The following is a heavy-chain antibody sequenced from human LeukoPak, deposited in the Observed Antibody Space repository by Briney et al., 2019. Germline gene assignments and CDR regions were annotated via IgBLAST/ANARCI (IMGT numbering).Heavy chain of an antibody. J-gene: IGHJ4*02. CDR2: VNSDGSIT. CDR3: ARAGEVRGVIIRAIEY. CDR1: GFTFSSYW. V-gene: IGHV3-74*01. D-gene: IGHD3-10*01. Sequence: GGSLILSCAVSGFTFSSYWMYWVRQAPGKGLVWVSRVNSDGSITSYADSVKGRFTISRDNAKNMVYLQMNSLRDDDTAVYYCARAGEVRGVIIRAIEYWGQGTLVTVSS.